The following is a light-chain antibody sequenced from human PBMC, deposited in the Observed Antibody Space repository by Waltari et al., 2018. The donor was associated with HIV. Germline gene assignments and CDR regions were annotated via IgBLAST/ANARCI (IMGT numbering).Light chain of an antibody. CDR1: QSVLYKPNSKNY. J-gene: IGKJ1*01. V-gene: IGKV4-1*01. Sequence: DIVLTQSQDSLAVSLGERAPLNCQASQSVLYKPNSKNYLSWYQQRPGQPPKLLIYWVSTRESGVPDRFSGSASGTDFTLTISGLQAEDVAVYYCHQYYTTPWAFGQGTKVEIK. CDR3: HQYYTTPWA. CDR2: WVS.